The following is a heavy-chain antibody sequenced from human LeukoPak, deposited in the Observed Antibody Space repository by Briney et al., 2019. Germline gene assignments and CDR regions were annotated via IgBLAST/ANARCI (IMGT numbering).Heavy chain of an antibody. CDR2: ISGIGGCT. CDR3: AKNYASGNNRQLGYFDP. CDR1: GSTFSNYA. D-gene: IGHD3-10*01. J-gene: IGHJ4*02. Sequence: PGGSLRLSCAASGSTFSNYAMSWVRQAPGKGLEWVSGISGIGGCTYGADFVKGRFTISRDNSKSTLFLQMNSLRAEDTAVYYCAKNYASGNNRQLGYFDPWGQGTLVIVSS. V-gene: IGHV3-23*01.